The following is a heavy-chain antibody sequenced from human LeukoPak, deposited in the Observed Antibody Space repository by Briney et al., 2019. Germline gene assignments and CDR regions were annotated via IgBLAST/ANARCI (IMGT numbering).Heavy chain of an antibody. V-gene: IGHV1-2*02. D-gene: IGHD4-17*01. CDR2: LNPNSGDT. J-gene: IGHJ5*02. CDR1: GYTFTGSY. Sequence: ASVKVSCKASGYTFTGSYLHWVRQAPGQGLEWMGWLNPNSGDTKDAQKFQGRVTMTRDTSISTAYMELSRLRSDDTAVYYCIRGDYVGPFDPWGQGTLVTVSS. CDR3: IRGDYVGPFDP.